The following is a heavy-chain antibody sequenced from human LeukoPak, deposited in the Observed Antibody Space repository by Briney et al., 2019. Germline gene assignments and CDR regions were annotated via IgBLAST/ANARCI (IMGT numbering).Heavy chain of an antibody. V-gene: IGHV3-7*01. CDR1: GFTFSSSW. CDR3: ARYRSLGH. CDR2: IKEDGSEK. D-gene: IGHD3-10*01. J-gene: IGHJ4*02. Sequence: GGSLRLSCAASGFTFSSSWMSWVRQAPGKGLEWVANIKEDGSEKYYVDSVKGRFTISRDNAKNSLYLKMNSLRVEDTAVYYCARYRSLGHWGQGNLVTVSS.